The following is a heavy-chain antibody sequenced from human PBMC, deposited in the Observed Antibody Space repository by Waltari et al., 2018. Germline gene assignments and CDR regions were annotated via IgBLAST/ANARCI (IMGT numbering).Heavy chain of an antibody. V-gene: IGHV4-4*02. Sequence: QLQLEESGQGLAKPSGTLSLTCAVSGDSISGNYWWSWVRQSPEKGLEWIGQVHHSGKTHYNPSLQSRVTISVDKPKNQFSLNLNSVTAADTAVYYCAGDRAIGLFFDYWGRGTLVTVSS. CDR2: VHHSGKT. CDR1: GDSISGNYW. J-gene: IGHJ4*02. D-gene: IGHD2-2*01. CDR3: AGDRAIGLFFDY.